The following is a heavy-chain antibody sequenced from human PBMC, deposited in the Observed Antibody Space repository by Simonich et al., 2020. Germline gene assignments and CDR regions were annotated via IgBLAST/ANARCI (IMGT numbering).Heavy chain of an antibody. J-gene: IGHJ3*02. CDR3: ARDYSNYDAFDI. CDR1: GFTFSSYW. Sequence: EVQLVESGGGLVQPGGSLRLSCAASGFTFSSYWMHWVRQAPGKGRVWFSRINSDGSSTSYADSVKGRFTSSRDNAKNTLYLQMNSLRAEDTAVYYCARDYSNYDAFDIWGQGTMVTVSS. V-gene: IGHV3-74*01. D-gene: IGHD4-4*01. CDR2: INSDGSST.